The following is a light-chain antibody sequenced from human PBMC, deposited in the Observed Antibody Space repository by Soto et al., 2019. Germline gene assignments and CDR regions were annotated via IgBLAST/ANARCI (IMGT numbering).Light chain of an antibody. J-gene: IGKJ2*01. V-gene: IGKV3-15*01. CDR2: GAS. Sequence: EVVMTQSPATLSVSPGERATLSCRASQSVSSILVWYQQKPGQAPRLLIYGASTRATGIPARFSGSGSGTEFTLTISSLQSEDFAVHYCQHYNNWPPYTFGQGTKLEIK. CDR3: QHYNNWPPYT. CDR1: QSVSSI.